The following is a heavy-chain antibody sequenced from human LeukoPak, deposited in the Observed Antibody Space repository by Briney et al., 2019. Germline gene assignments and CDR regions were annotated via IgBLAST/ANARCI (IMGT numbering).Heavy chain of an antibody. CDR1: GYTFTSYG. D-gene: IGHD2-15*01. Sequence: ASVKVSCKASGYTFTSYGISWVRQAPGQGLEWMGWISAYNGNTNYAQKLQGRVTMTTDTSTSTAYMELRSLRSDDTAVYYCARTFGPTTQPYSLLRWGQGTLVTVSS. CDR2: ISAYNGNT. V-gene: IGHV1-18*01. J-gene: IGHJ4*02. CDR3: ARTFGPTTQPYSLLR.